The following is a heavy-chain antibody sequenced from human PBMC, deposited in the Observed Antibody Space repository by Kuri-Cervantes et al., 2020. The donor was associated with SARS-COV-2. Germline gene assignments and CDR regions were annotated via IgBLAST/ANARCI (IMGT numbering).Heavy chain of an antibody. V-gene: IGHV3-11*04. CDR2: ISSSGSTI. D-gene: IGHD3-10*01. Sequence: GGSLRLSCAASGSTFSDYYMSWIRQAPGKGLEWVSYISSSGSTIYYADSVKGRFTISRDNSKNTLYLQMNSLRAEDTAVYYCASGSGSYYSGFDYWGQGTLVTVSS. J-gene: IGHJ4*02. CDR1: GSTFSDYY. CDR3: ASGSGSYYSGFDY.